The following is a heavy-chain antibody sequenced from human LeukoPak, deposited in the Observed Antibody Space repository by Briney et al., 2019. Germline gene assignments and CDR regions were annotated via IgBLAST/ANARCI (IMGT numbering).Heavy chain of an antibody. Sequence: PGGSVRLSCAASGFTFSSYAISWVRQAPGKGLECVPGISGSSGVTYYADSVKGRFNISRDNSKKTVSLQMNSLRPEDTAVYYCAKFDAIPLFDFWGQGALVIVSS. CDR2: ISGSSGVT. CDR3: AKFDAIPLFDF. D-gene: IGHD2-21*01. J-gene: IGHJ4*02. CDR1: GFTFSSYA. V-gene: IGHV3-23*01.